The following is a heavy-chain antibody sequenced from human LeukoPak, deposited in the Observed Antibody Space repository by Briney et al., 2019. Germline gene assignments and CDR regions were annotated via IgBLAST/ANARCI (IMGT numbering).Heavy chain of an antibody. CDR3: AVGTGLYYYYYMDV. CDR2: IIPILGIA. Sequence: ASVKVSCKASGGTFSSYAISWVRQAPGQGLEWMGRIIPILGIANYAQKFQGRVTITADKSTSTAYMELSSLRSEDTAVYYCAVGTGLYYYYYMDVWGKGTTVTVSS. V-gene: IGHV1-69*04. CDR1: GGTFSSYA. D-gene: IGHD1-26*01. J-gene: IGHJ6*03.